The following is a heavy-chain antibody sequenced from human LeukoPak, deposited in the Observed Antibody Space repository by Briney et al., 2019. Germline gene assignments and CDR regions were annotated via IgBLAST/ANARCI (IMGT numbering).Heavy chain of an antibody. J-gene: IGHJ4*02. CDR2: ISYDGSNK. D-gene: IGHD2-2*01. V-gene: IGHV3-30*04. Sequence: GGSLRLSCAASGFTFSSYAMHWVRQDPGKGLEWVAVISYDGSNKYYADSVKGRFTISRDNSKNTLYLQMNSLRAEDTAVYYCARGRSSTRGYFDYWGQGTLVTVSS. CDR3: ARGRSSTRGYFDY. CDR1: GFTFSSYA.